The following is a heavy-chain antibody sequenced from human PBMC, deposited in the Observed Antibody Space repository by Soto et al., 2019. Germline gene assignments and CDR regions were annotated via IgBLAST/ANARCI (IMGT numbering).Heavy chain of an antibody. Sequence: SGATLVNPTQTLTLTCTFSGFSLSTSGMCVSWIRQPPGKALEWLARIDWDDDKYYSTSLKTRLTISKDNSKNQVVLTMTNMDPVDTATYYCARNPYSSTSHYYYYYMDVWGKGTTVTVCS. V-gene: IGHV2-70*11. CDR2: IDWDDDK. CDR1: GFSLSTSGMC. J-gene: IGHJ6*03. CDR3: ARNPYSSTSHYYYYYMDV. D-gene: IGHD6-6*01.